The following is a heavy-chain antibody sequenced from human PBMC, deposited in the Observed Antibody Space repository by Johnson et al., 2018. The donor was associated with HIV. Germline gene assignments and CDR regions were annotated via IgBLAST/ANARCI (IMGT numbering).Heavy chain of an antibody. CDR2: ISYDGNKK. CDR1: GFTFSSYA. J-gene: IGHJ3*02. CDR3: AKDGATRAFDI. V-gene: IGHV3-30*04. Sequence: QVQLVESGGGVVQPGRSLRLSCAASGFTFSSYAMHWVRQAPGKGLEWVAVISYDGNKKYHADSVKGRFTISRDNSKNTLYLQMNSLRAEDTAVYYCAKDGATRAFDIWGQGTMVTVSS. D-gene: IGHD1-26*01.